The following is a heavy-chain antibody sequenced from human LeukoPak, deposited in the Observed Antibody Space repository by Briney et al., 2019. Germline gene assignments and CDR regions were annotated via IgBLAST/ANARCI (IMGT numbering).Heavy chain of an antibody. CDR3: ARVPSVTTSDY. CDR2: IIPILGIA. CDR1: GGTFSSYA. V-gene: IGHV1-69*04. J-gene: IGHJ4*02. Sequence: SVKVSCKASGGTFSSYAISWVRQAPGQGLEWMGRIIPILGIANYAQKFQGRVTITADKSTSTAYMELSSLRSEDTAVYYCARVPSVTTSDYWGQGTLVTVSS. D-gene: IGHD4-17*01.